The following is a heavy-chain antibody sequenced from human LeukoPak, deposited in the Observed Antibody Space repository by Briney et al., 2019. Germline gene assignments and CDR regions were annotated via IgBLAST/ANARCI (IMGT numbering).Heavy chain of an antibody. V-gene: IGHV3-30*04. CDR3: ARDREGFDP. CDR1: GFPFSSYA. Sequence: GGSLRLSCAASGFPFSSYAMHWVRQAPGKGLEWVAVISYDGSNKYYADSVKGRFTISRDNSKNSLYLQMNSLRAEDTAVYYCARDREGFDPWGQGTLVTVSS. CDR2: ISYDGSNK. J-gene: IGHJ5*02.